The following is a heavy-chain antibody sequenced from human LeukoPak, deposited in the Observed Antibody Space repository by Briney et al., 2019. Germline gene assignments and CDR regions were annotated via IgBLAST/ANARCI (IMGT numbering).Heavy chain of an antibody. CDR2: IAYTGTI. Sequence: GGSLRPSCAASGFTFSSYSMNWVRRAPGKGLEWVAYIAYTGTIHYADSVRGRFAISRDNADNSLYLQMNSLRVEDTAVYYCARDPHSLDYWGQGTLVTVSS. V-gene: IGHV3-48*01. CDR3: ARDPHSLDY. CDR1: GFTFSSYS. J-gene: IGHJ4*02.